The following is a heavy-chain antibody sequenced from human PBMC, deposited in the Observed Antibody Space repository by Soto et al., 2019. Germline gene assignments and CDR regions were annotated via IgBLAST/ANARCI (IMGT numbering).Heavy chain of an antibody. Sequence: EVQLVESGGGLVKPGGSLRLSCTASGFAFNTYSMNWVRQAPGKGLEWVSSINEDSTYIYYADSLRGRITISRDNAKDSLFLQMNSLRPDDAAVYDCVRALGRYFRSGYMDLWGDGATVTVSS. CDR2: INEDSTYI. J-gene: IGHJ6*03. CDR1: GFAFNTYS. CDR3: VRALGRYFRSGYMDL. D-gene: IGHD3-9*01. V-gene: IGHV3-21*02.